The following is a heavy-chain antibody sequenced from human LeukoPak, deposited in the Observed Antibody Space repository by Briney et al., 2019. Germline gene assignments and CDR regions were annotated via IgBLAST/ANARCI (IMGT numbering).Heavy chain of an antibody. CDR2: IRNSDGMT. Sequence: GGSLRLSCDASGFSINTYTMYWVRQAPGQGLEWVSGIRNSDGMTYYADSVRGRFTISTDIFKNTLYLQMNTLRAEDTALYYCAKGQERESRLDSWGQGTQVTVSS. CDR1: GFSINTYT. V-gene: IGHV3-23*01. CDR3: AKGQERESRLDS. D-gene: IGHD1-1*01. J-gene: IGHJ4*02.